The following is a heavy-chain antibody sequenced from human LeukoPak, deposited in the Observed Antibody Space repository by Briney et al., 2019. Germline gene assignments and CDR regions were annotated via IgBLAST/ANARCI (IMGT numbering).Heavy chain of an antibody. D-gene: IGHD2-2*01. CDR2: INPNSGGT. CDR3: AGGYCSSTTCPFDY. V-gene: IGHV1-2*02. Sequence: LEWMGWINPNSGGTNYAQNFQGRVTMTRDTSISTAFMELSRLRSDDTAVYYCAGGYCSSTTCPFDYWGQGTLVTVSS. J-gene: IGHJ4*02.